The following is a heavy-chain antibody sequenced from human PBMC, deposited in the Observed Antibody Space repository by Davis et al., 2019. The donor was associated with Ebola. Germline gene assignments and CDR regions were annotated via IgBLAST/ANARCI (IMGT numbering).Heavy chain of an antibody. CDR2: IYYSGST. D-gene: IGHD6-6*01. CDR1: GGSFSGYY. Sequence: MPSETLSLTCAVYGGSFSGYYWSWIRQPPGKGLEWIGSIYYSGSTYYNPSLKSRLTISVDTSKNQFSLKLSSVTAADTAVYYCARGGGIAARPRDYWGQGTLVIVSS. J-gene: IGHJ4*02. V-gene: IGHV4-34*01. CDR3: ARGGGIAARPRDY.